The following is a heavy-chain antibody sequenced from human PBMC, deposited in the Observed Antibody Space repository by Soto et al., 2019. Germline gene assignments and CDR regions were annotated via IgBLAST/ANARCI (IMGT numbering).Heavy chain of an antibody. CDR1: GYTFTSYD. CDR3: ARDYGGLNWFDP. D-gene: IGHD4-17*01. CDR2: MNPNSGNT. J-gene: IGHJ5*02. V-gene: IGHV1-8*01. Sequence: EASVKVSCKASGYTFTSYDINWVRQATGQGLEWMGWMNPNSGNTGYAQKFQGRVTMTRNTSISTAYMELSSLRSEDTAVYYCARDYGGLNWFDPWGQGTLVTVSS.